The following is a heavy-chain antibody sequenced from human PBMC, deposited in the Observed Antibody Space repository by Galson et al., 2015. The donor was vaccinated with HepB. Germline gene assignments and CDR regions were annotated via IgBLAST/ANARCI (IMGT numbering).Heavy chain of an antibody. D-gene: IGHD6-19*01. Sequence: SLRLSCAASGFTFSSHWMHWVRRAPGKGLVWVSRINSCGSTTNYADSVKGRFTISRDNAKNTLFLQMNSLRAEDTAVYYCATDYSSGWYLGAFDIWGHGTRVTVSS. CDR1: GFTFSSHW. V-gene: IGHV3-74*01. J-gene: IGHJ3*02. CDR2: INSCGSTT. CDR3: ATDYSSGWYLGAFDI.